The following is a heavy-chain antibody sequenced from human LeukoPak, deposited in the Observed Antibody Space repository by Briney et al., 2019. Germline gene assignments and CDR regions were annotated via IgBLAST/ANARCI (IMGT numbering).Heavy chain of an antibody. CDR3: ARGRRDGYNYYYYMDV. CDR2: INHSGST. V-gene: IGHV4-34*01. Sequence: SDTLSLTCAVYGGSFSRYYWSWIRQPPGKGLEWIGEINHSGSTNYNPSLKSRVTISVDTSKNQFSLKLSSVTAADTAVYYCARGRRDGYNYYYYMDVWGKGTTVTVSS. CDR1: GGSFSRYY. J-gene: IGHJ6*03. D-gene: IGHD5-24*01.